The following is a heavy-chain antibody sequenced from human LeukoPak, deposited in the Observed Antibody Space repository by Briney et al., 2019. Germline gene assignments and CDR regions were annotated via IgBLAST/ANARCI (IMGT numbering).Heavy chain of an antibody. CDR3: ARALGCSSTCCYGAFDI. CDR1: GFTFSSYS. J-gene: IGHJ3*02. D-gene: IGHD2-2*01. V-gene: IGHV3-48*04. Sequence: GGSLRLSCAASGFTFSSYSMNWVRQAPGKGLEWVSYISSSSSTIYYADSVKGRFTISRDNAKNSLYLQMNSLRAEDTAVYYCARALGCSSTCCYGAFDIWGQGTMDTVSS. CDR2: ISSSSSTI.